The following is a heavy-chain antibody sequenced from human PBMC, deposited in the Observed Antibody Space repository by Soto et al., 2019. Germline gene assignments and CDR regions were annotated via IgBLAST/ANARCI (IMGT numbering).Heavy chain of an antibody. CDR2: IWYDGSNK. CDR1: GFTFSSYG. D-gene: IGHD6-13*01. Sequence: QVQLVESGGGVVQPGRSPRLSCAASGFTFSSYGMHWVRQAPGKGLEWVAVIWYDGSNKYYADSVKGRFTISRDNSKNTLYLQMNSLRAEDTAVYYCARDVIPFGYSSSCSDYWGQGTLVTVSS. V-gene: IGHV3-33*01. CDR3: ARDVIPFGYSSSCSDY. J-gene: IGHJ4*02.